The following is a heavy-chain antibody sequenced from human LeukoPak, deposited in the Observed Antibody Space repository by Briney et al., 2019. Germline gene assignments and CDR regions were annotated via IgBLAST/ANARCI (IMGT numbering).Heavy chain of an antibody. V-gene: IGHV3-7*02. Sequence: PGGSLRLSCAASGFTFSNYWMGWVRQAPGKGLEWVANIKQDGSDKYYVDSVKGRFTISRDNAKNSLYLQMNSLRDEDTAVYYCATAGAGYNFFGLDWGQGTLVTVSS. D-gene: IGHD5-24*01. CDR3: ATAGAGYNFFGLD. CDR1: GFTFSNYW. CDR2: IKQDGSDK. J-gene: IGHJ4*02.